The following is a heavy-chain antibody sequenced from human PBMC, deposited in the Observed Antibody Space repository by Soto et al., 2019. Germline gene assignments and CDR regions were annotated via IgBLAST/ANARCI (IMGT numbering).Heavy chain of an antibody. J-gene: IGHJ5*02. CDR3: VRYDT. CDR2: IYNTGRT. V-gene: IGHV4-39*01. CDR1: GGSISSIRFS. Sequence: QLQLQESGPGLVKPSETLSLTCTVSGGSISSIRFSWGWIRQPPGKGLEWIGAIYNTGRTSYNPSLKSRVNTSVAMSKNQFSLKLTSVTAAATAVSHCVRYDTWGQGILVTVSS.